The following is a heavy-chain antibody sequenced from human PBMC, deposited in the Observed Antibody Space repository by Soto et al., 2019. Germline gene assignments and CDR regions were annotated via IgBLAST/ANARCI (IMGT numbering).Heavy chain of an antibody. CDR2: ISGSGGST. CDR1: GFTFSTYA. CDR3: AKDTDYDILTGYWVIDY. Sequence: LRVSCAASGFTFSTYAMSWVRQAPGKGLEWVSAISGSGGSTYYADSVKGRFTISRDNSKNTLYLQMNSLRAEDTAVYYCAKDTDYDILTGYWVIDYWGQGTLVTVSS. V-gene: IGHV3-23*01. D-gene: IGHD3-9*01. J-gene: IGHJ4*02.